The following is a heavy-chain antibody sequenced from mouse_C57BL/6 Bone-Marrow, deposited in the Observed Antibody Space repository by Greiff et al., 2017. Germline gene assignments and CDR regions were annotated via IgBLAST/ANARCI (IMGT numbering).Heavy chain of an antibody. Sequence: QVQLQQSGAELAKPGASVKLSCKASGYTFTSYWMHWVKQRPGQGLEWIGYINPSSGYTKYNQKVKDKATLTADKSSRTAYMQLSSLTYEDSAVYYCARWGLRRRKAAGYFDYWGQGTTLTVSS. CDR3: ARWGLRRRKAAGYFDY. V-gene: IGHV1-7*01. D-gene: IGHD2-2*01. CDR2: INPSSGYT. J-gene: IGHJ2*01. CDR1: GYTFTSYW.